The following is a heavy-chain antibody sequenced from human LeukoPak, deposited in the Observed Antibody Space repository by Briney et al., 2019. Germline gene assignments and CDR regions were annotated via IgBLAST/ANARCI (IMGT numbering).Heavy chain of an antibody. CDR2: ISSSSSYI. CDR1: GSTFSSYS. V-gene: IGHV3-21*01. Sequence: PGGSLRLSCAASGSTFSSYSMNWVRQAPGKGLEWVSSISSSSSYIYYADSVKGRFTISRDNAKNSLYLQMNSLRAEDTAVYYCARDGPYDSSGYFDYWGQGTLVTVSS. D-gene: IGHD3-22*01. J-gene: IGHJ4*02. CDR3: ARDGPYDSSGYFDY.